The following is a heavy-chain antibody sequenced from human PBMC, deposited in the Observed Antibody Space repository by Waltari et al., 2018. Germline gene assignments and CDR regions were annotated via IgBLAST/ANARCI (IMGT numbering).Heavy chain of an antibody. CDR1: GGSITTNYN. J-gene: IGHJ1*01. Sequence: QLQLQESGPGLVRPSETLSLTCTVSGGSITTNYNWAWIRQPPGKGLEWMGNMQYRGSTFYNPSLMSRVTISLDTSKNQFSLTLTSVDAADTAVYFCGRIAFGDDGGYFQYWGQCTLVTVSS. CDR3: GRIAFGDDGGYFQY. CDR2: MQYRGST. D-gene: IGHD4-17*01. V-gene: IGHV4-39*01.